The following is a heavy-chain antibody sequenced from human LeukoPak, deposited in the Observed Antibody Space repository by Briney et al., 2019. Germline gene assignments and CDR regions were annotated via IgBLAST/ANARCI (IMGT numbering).Heavy chain of an antibody. J-gene: IGHJ4*02. Sequence: PGGSLRLSCEASGFDFSNYYMSWVRQAPGKGLEWLANIKYDGSYTYYVDSLNGRFTISIDNAKNSLYLQMSSLRADDTAVYYCTRDEGATVATYRFDFWGQGTLVTVSS. CDR3: TRDEGATVATYRFDF. CDR2: IKYDGSYT. V-gene: IGHV3-7*01. D-gene: IGHD4-23*01. CDR1: GFDFSNYY.